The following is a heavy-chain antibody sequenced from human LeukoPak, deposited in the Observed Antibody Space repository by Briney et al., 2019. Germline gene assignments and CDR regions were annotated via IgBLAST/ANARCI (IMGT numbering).Heavy chain of an antibody. CDR3: ARGNSSGYPFGYYYYYMDV. D-gene: IGHD3-22*01. J-gene: IGHJ6*03. CDR1: GGSFSGYY. CDR2: INHSGST. Sequence: SETLSLTCAVYGGSFSGYYWSWIRQPPGKGLEWIGEINHSGSTNYNPSLKSRVTISVDTSKNQFSLKLSSVTAADTAVYYCARGNSSGYPFGYYYYYMDVWGKGTTVTVSS. V-gene: IGHV4-34*01.